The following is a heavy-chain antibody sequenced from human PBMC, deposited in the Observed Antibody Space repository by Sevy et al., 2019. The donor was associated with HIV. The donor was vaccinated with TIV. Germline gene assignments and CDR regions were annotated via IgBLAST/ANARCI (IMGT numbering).Heavy chain of an antibody. D-gene: IGHD1-7*01. Sequence: GGSLRLSCAASGFSFSGYNMNWVRQAPGKGLEWVSYLSSSTSTIHYADSVKGRFTISRDNAKNSLFLQMISLRDEDTAVYYCARDSSWNYDSYFYGMDVWGQGTTVTVSS. V-gene: IGHV3-48*02. CDR1: GFSFSGYN. CDR2: LSSSTSTI. CDR3: ARDSSWNYDSYFYGMDV. J-gene: IGHJ6*02.